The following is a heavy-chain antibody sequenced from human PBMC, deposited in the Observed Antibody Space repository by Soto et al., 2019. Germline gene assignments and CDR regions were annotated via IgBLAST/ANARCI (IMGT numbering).Heavy chain of an antibody. Sequence: GGSLRLSCAASGFTFDDYAMHWVRQAPGKGLEWVSGISWNSGSIGYADSVKGRFTISRDNAKNSLYLQMNSLRAEDTALYYCAKDIHAFSSAGTPKSNFDYWGQGTLVTVSS. D-gene: IGHD1-1*01. V-gene: IGHV3-9*01. J-gene: IGHJ4*02. CDR2: ISWNSGSI. CDR3: AKDIHAFSSAGTPKSNFDY. CDR1: GFTFDDYA.